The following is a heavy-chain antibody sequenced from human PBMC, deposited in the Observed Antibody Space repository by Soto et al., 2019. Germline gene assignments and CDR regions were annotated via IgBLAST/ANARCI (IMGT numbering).Heavy chain of an antibody. D-gene: IGHD3-10*01. J-gene: IGHJ4*02. CDR1: GFTFGDHA. Sequence: GGSLRLSCSASGFTFGDHAMTWVRQAPGKGLEWIGLIRSKVYGGTTEHAAPVKGRFTVSRDDSKSIVYLQMNSLKTEDTAVYSCGRGQAGGHYSDYWGQGTLVTVSS. V-gene: IGHV3-49*04. CDR3: GRGQAGGHYSDY. CDR2: IRSKVYGGTT.